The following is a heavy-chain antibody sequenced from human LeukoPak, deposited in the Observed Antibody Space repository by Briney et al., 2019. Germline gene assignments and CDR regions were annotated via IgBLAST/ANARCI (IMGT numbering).Heavy chain of an antibody. J-gene: IGHJ5*02. Sequence: SETLSLTCTVSGGSINSYWSWIRQPAGKGLEWIGRISGSGAITYNPALQSRLSISIDTSKNQFSLKLMSVTAADTAVYYCARDSGTTGEVKFDPWGQGTLVTVSS. CDR2: ISGSGAI. CDR1: GGSINSY. CDR3: ARDSGTTGEVKFDP. V-gene: IGHV4-4*07. D-gene: IGHD3-10*01.